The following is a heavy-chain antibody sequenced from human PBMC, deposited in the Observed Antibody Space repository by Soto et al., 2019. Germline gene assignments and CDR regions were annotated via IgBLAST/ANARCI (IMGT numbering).Heavy chain of an antibody. CDR1: GYTFTSYG. Sequence: QVQLVQSGAEVKKPGASVKVSCKASGYTFTSYGISWVRQAPGQGLEWMGWISAYNGNTNYAQKLQGRVTMTTDTSTSTGYMELRGLRAEDTAVYYCARGDYGSGSCPFDYWGQGTLVTVSS. CDR3: ARGDYGSGSCPFDY. D-gene: IGHD3-10*01. CDR2: ISAYNGNT. J-gene: IGHJ4*02. V-gene: IGHV1-18*01.